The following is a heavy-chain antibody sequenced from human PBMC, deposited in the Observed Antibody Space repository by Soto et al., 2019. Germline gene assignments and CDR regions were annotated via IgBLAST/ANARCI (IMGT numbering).Heavy chain of an antibody. CDR3: ARDQRHYDFLTGYSGYFDY. CDR2: IYDSGST. D-gene: IGHD3-9*01. J-gene: IGHJ4*02. Sequence: SETLSLTCTVSGGSISSGGYYWSWIRQHPGKGLEWIGYIYDSGSTYYSPSLKSRVTISGDTSKNQFSLILSSVTAADTAVYKCARDQRHYDFLTGYSGYFDYGGQGTLVPVS. V-gene: IGHV4-31*03. CDR1: GGSISSGGYY.